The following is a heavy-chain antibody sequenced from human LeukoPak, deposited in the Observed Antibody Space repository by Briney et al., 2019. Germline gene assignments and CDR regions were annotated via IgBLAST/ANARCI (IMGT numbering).Heavy chain of an antibody. CDR2: ISSNGGST. D-gene: IGHD3-9*01. V-gene: IGHV3-64*01. CDR3: ARAGKRGYDILTGYYAY. CDR1: GFTFSSYA. Sequence: GGPLRPSCAASGFTFSSYAMHWVRQAPGKGLEYVSAISSNGGSTYYANSVKGRFTISRDNSKNTLYLQMGSLRAEDMAVYYCARAGKRGYDILTGYYAYWGQGTLVTVSS. J-gene: IGHJ4*02.